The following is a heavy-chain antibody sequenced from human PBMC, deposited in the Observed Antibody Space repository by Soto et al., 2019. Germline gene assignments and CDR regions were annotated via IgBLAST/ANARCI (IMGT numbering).Heavy chain of an antibody. V-gene: IGHV1-69*13. CDR2: IIPIFGTA. Sequence: ASVKVSCKASGGTFSSYAISWVRQAPGQGLEWMGGIIPIFGTANYAQKFQGRVTITADESTSTAYMELSSLRSEDTAVYYCASCPLELLPREADRYYYYYGMDVWGQGTTVTVSS. D-gene: IGHD1-7*01. CDR3: ASCPLELLPREADRYYYYYGMDV. J-gene: IGHJ6*02. CDR1: GGTFSSYA.